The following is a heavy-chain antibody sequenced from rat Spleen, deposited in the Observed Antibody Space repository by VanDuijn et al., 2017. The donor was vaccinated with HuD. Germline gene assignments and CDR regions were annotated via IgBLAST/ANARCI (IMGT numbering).Heavy chain of an antibody. V-gene: IGHV5-29*01. CDR2: ISYDGITT. J-gene: IGHJ3*01. CDR3: SRVEDPGIAMPWFGY. CDR1: GFTFKNYG. D-gene: IGHD1-4*01. Sequence: EVQLVESGGGLVQPGRSLKLSCAASGFTFKNYGMAWVRQAPTKGLEWVAAISYDGITTYYRDSVRGRFTISSDNAKNTQYLQMDSLRSEDTATYYCSRVEDPGIAMPWFGYWGQGTLVTVSS.